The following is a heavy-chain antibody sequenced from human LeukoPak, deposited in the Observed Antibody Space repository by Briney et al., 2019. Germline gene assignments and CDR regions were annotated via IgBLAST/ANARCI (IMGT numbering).Heavy chain of an antibody. J-gene: IGHJ4*02. V-gene: IGHV1-69*04. Sequence: SVKVSCKASGGTFSSYAISWVRQAPGQGLEWMGRIIPILGIANYAQKFQGRVTITADKSTSTAYMELSSLRSEDTAVYYCARDYYDSSGSPDYWGQGTPVTVSS. D-gene: IGHD3-22*01. CDR3: ARDYYDSSGSPDY. CDR1: GGTFSSYA. CDR2: IIPILGIA.